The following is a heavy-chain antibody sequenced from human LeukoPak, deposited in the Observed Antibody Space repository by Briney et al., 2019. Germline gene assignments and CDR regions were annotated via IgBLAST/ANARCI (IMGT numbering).Heavy chain of an antibody. CDR2: TYYRSKWYN. V-gene: IGHV6-1*01. D-gene: IGHD4-17*01. CDR1: GDSVSSSSAA. Sequence: NHSQTLSLTCAISGDSVSSSSAAWNWIRQSPSRGLEWLGRTYYRSKWYNDYALSVKGRITINPDTSKNHFSLQLNSVTPEDTAVYYCARGNDYDDQAMDYWGQGTLVTVSS. J-gene: IGHJ4*02. CDR3: ARGNDYDDQAMDY.